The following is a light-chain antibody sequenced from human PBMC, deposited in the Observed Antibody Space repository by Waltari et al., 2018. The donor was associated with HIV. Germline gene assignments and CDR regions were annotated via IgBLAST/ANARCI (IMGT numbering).Light chain of an antibody. CDR3: QSYDSSLSGSVV. J-gene: IGLJ2*01. CDR2: GTT. V-gene: IGLV1-40*01. Sequence: QSVLTQPPSVSGAPGQRVTISCTGSSSNIGANYDVHWYQQFPGTAPKLLLSGTTVRPSGGPDRFSGSRSGTSASLAITGLQADDEADYYCQSYDSSLSGSVVFGGGTKLTVL. CDR1: SSNIGANYD.